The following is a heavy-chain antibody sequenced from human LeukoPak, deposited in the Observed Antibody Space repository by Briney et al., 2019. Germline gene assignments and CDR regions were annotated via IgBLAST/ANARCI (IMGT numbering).Heavy chain of an antibody. V-gene: IGHV1-69*13. Sequence: GASVKVSCKASGGTFSSYAISWVRQAPGQGLEWMGGIIPIFGTANYAQKFQGRVTIAADESTSTAYMELSSLRSEDTAVYYCAREVGGDYGGNSWFDPWGQGTLVTVSS. CDR2: IIPIFGTA. J-gene: IGHJ5*02. CDR3: AREVGGDYGGNSWFDP. CDR1: GGTFSSYA. D-gene: IGHD4-23*01.